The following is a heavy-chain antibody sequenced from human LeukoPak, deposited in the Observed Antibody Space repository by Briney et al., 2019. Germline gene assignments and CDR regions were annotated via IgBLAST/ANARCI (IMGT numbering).Heavy chain of an antibody. Sequence: GASVKVSCKPSRYSLTSYDLNWVRPATQQGLEWMGWMNPNSGNTGYAQKFQGTVTMTRNTSISTAYMELSSLRSEDAAVYYCARKPIVDTALNWFDPWGQGTLVTVSS. V-gene: IGHV1-8*01. CDR2: MNPNSGNT. CDR3: ARKPIVDTALNWFDP. D-gene: IGHD5-18*01. J-gene: IGHJ5*02. CDR1: RYSLTSYD.